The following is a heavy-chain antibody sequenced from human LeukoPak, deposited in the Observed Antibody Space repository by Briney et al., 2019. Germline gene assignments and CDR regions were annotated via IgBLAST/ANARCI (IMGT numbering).Heavy chain of an antibody. J-gene: IGHJ4*02. CDR3: VRGTGY. CDR1: GFTFSTYV. CDR2: ISCNGDNT. Sequence: GGSLRLSCSVSGFTFSTYVMHWVRQAPGKGLEYVSAISCNGDNTYYADSVKGRFTISRDNSKNTLYLQMSSLRADDTAVYYCVRGTGYWGQGTLVTVSS. V-gene: IGHV3-64D*06.